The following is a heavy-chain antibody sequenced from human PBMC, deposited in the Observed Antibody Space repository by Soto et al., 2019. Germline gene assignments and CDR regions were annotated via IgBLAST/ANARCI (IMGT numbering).Heavy chain of an antibody. J-gene: IGHJ4*02. V-gene: IGHV4-39*01. CDR1: GGSISSSSYY. Sequence: PSETLSLTCTVSGGSISSSSYYWGWIRQPPGKGLEWIGSIYYSGSTYYNPSLKSRVTISVDTSKNQFSLKLSSVTAADTAVYYCARQKSDLQWLVPYYFDEWGQGTLVTVSS. CDR2: IYYSGST. CDR3: ARQKSDLQWLVPYYFDE. D-gene: IGHD6-19*01.